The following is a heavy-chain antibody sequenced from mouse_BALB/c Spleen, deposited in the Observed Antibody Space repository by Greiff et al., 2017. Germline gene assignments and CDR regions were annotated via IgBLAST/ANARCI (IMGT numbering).Heavy chain of an antibody. D-gene: IGHD1-1*02. J-gene: IGHJ4*01. CDR2: IWAGGST. Sequence: VKLVESGPGLVAPSQSLSISCTASGFSLTSYGVHWVRQPPGKGLEWLGVIWAGGSTNYNSALMSRLSISKDNSKSQVFLKMSSLQTDDTAMYYCARYGSCEGDYWGQGTTVTVSS. CDR3: ARYGSCEGDY. V-gene: IGHV2-9*02. CDR1: GFSLTSYG.